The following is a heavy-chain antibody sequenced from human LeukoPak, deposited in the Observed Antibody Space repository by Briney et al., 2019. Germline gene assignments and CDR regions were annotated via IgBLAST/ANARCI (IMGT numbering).Heavy chain of an antibody. J-gene: IGHJ4*02. CDR1: GFTFSSYG. CDR3: AKRSDDCFDY. Sequence: GGSLRLSCAASGFTFSSYGMRWVRQAPGKGLEWVAFIRYDGSNKYYADSVKGRFTISRDNSKNTLYLQMNSLRAEDTAVYHCAKRSDDCFDYWGQGTLVTVSS. CDR2: IRYDGSNK. V-gene: IGHV3-30*02.